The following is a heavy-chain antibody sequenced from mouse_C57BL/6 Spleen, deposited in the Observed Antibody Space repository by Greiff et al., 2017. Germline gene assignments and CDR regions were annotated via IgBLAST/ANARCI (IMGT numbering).Heavy chain of an antibody. D-gene: IGHD2-5*01. CDR3: ARSYYSNYDWYFDV. CDR1: GYAFSSSW. V-gene: IGHV1-82*01. J-gene: IGHJ1*03. CDR2: IYPGDGDT. Sequence: VKLMESGPELVKPGASVKISCKASGYAFSSSWMNWVKQRPGKGLEWIGRIYPGDGDTTYNGKFKGKATLTADKSSSTAYMQLSSLTSEDSAVYFCARSYYSNYDWYFDVWGTGTTVTVSS.